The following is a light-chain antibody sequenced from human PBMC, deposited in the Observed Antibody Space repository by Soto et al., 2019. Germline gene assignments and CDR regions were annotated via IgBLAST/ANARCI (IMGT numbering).Light chain of an antibody. CDR3: QQRKLGLS. Sequence: TGLTQSPATLSLSPGERATLSCRASQSIDIYLAWYQLIPCQAPRPLIYDASSRPPGIPARFSGSGAGTDFTLTSRSLAPEDFAIDYCQQRKLGLSFGGGTKVEIK. CDR1: QSIDIY. J-gene: IGKJ4*01. CDR2: DAS. V-gene: IGKV3-11*01.